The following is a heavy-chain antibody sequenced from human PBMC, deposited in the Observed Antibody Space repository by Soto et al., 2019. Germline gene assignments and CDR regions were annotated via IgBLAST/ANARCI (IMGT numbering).Heavy chain of an antibody. CDR1: GFTFSSYT. V-gene: IGHV3-23*01. D-gene: IGHD6-19*01. Sequence: GGSLRLSCVASGFTFSSYTISWVRQAPGKGLQWVSAVSTTGDNTYYADSVKGRFAISRDNSKNTVYLQMNSLRADDTALYYCAIYISAGWTNNWFVSWGQGILVTVSS. CDR2: VSTTGDNT. CDR3: AIYISAGWTNNWFVS. J-gene: IGHJ5*01.